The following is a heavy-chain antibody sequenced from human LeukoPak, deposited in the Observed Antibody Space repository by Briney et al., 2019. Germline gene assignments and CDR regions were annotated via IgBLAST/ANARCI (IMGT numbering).Heavy chain of an antibody. V-gene: IGHV4-34*01. CDR3: ARRQLWADY. CDR2: INHSGST. J-gene: IGHJ4*02. D-gene: IGHD5-18*01. CDR1: GGSFSGYY. Sequence: SETLSLTCAVYGGSFSGYYWSWIRQPPGKGLEWIGEINHSGSTNYNPSLKSRVTISVDTSKNQFSLKLSSVTAADTAVYYCARRQLWADYWGQGTLVTVSS.